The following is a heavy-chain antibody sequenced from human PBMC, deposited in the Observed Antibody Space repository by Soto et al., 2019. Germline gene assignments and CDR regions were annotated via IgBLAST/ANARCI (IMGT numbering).Heavy chain of an antibody. Sequence: QVQLVQSGAEVKKPGASVKVSCKASGYTFTHYYIHWVRQAPGQGLEWMGIINPNGGSTTYAQKFRAGFTLTRDTSTSTVDMALSSLRSEDSVVYYCATSVNSAMAFDYWGQGTLVTVSS. V-gene: IGHV1-46*01. CDR2: INPNGGST. D-gene: IGHD5-18*01. CDR1: GYTFTHYY. CDR3: ATSVNSAMAFDY. J-gene: IGHJ4*02.